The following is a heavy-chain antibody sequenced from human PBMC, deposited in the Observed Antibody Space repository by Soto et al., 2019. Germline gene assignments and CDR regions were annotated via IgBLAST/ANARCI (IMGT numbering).Heavy chain of an antibody. D-gene: IGHD1-26*01. CDR3: AKVPYSGTYHDDHFDL. CDR1: GFTFSNYG. CDR2: ISYDGSDT. Sequence: QVQLVESGGGVVQPGRSLRLSCAASGFTFSNYGMHWVRQAPGKGLEWVALISYDGSDTYYEDTVKGRFTISRDNSEKXLYLKMNSLRAEDTALYYCAKVPYSGTYHDDHFDLWGQGTLVTVSS. V-gene: IGHV3-30*18. J-gene: IGHJ4*02.